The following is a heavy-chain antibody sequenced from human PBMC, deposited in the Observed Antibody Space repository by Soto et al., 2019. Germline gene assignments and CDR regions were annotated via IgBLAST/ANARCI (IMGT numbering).Heavy chain of an antibody. D-gene: IGHD1-1*01. CDR1: GYSFTNYY. Sequence: ASVKVSCKASGYSFTNYYVHWVRQAPGQGLEWMGIINPSSDSTNFAQKFQGRVTMTRDTSTSTVYMVLSSLRSEDTAVYYCARGRGTSGTFDYWGQGPLVTV. CDR3: ARGRGTSGTFDY. CDR2: INPSSDST. J-gene: IGHJ4*02. V-gene: IGHV1-46*01.